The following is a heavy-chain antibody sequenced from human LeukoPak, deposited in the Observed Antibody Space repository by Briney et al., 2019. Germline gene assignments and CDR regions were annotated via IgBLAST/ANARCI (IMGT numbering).Heavy chain of an antibody. Sequence: ASVKVSCKASGYTFTGYYMHWVRQAPGQGLEWMGWINPNSGGTNYAQKFQGRVTMTRDTSISTAYMELSRLRSDDTAVYYCARVPLLTSYSSSWYYFDYWGQGTLVTVPS. CDR1: GYTFTGYY. V-gene: IGHV1-2*02. CDR2: INPNSGGT. D-gene: IGHD6-13*01. CDR3: ARVPLLTSYSSSWYYFDY. J-gene: IGHJ4*02.